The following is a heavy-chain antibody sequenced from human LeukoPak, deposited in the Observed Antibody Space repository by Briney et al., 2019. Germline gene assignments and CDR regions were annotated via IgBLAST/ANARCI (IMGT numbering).Heavy chain of an antibody. Sequence: PGGSLRLSCAASGFTFNNYAMHWVRQAPGKGLEWVAVKSYDGGNKYYADSVKGRFTISRDNSKNTLYLQMNSLRAEDAAVYYCARDGGEQLVGPFDYWGQGTLVTVSS. CDR1: GFTFNNYA. D-gene: IGHD6-6*01. CDR2: KSYDGGNK. J-gene: IGHJ4*02. V-gene: IGHV3-30-3*01. CDR3: ARDGGEQLVGPFDY.